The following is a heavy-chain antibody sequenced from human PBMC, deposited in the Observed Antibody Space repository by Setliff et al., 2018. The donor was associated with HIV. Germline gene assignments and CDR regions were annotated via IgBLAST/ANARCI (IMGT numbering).Heavy chain of an antibody. CDR2: IYPGDSDT. D-gene: IGHD2-15*01. J-gene: IGHJ5*02. CDR3: ARPGLAATPWDNWFDP. V-gene: IGHV5-51*01. Sequence: GESLKISCKGSGYSFTSYWIAWVRQMPGKGLEWMGIIYPGDSDTRYSPSFQGQVTISADKSITTAYLQWSSLKASDTAMYYCARPGLAATPWDNWFDPWGQGTLVTVSS. CDR1: GYSFTSYW.